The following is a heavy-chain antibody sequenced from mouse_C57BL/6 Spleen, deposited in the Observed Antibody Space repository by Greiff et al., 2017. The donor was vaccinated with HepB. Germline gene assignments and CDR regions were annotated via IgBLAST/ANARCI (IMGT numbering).Heavy chain of an antibody. V-gene: IGHV5-17*01. CDR3: ARSNYYGSSYPYAMDY. J-gene: IGHJ4*01. CDR1: GFTFSDYG. D-gene: IGHD1-1*01. Sequence: EVQGVESGGGLVKPGGSLKLSCAASGFTFSDYGMHWVRQAPEKGLEWVAYISSGSSTIYYADTVKGRFTISRDNAKNTLFLQMTSLRSEDTAMYYCARSNYYGSSYPYAMDYWGQGTSVRLL. CDR2: ISSGSSTI.